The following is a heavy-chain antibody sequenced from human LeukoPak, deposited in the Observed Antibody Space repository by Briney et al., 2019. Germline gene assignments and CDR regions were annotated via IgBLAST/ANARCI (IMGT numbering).Heavy chain of an antibody. D-gene: IGHD3-22*01. V-gene: IGHV3-48*01. CDR3: ARRDCDSIKCRGSNWFDP. Sequence: GGLRLSCAASGFTFSGYSMNWVRQAPGKGLEWVSYISKSGSTIYYADSVKGRFTISRDNAKNSLYLQMNSLRAEDTAVYYCARRDCDSIKCRGSNWFDPWGRGTLVSVSS. CDR2: ISKSGSTI. CDR1: GFTFSGYS. J-gene: IGHJ5*02.